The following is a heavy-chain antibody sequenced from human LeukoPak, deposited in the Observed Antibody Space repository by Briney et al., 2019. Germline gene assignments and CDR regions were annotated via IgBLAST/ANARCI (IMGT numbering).Heavy chain of an antibody. J-gene: IGHJ6*03. CDR1: GYTFTSYG. D-gene: IGHD3-10*01. CDR2: ISAYNGNT. Sequence: ASVKVSCKASGYTFTSYGISWVRQAPGQGLEWMGWISAYNGNTNYAQKFQGRVTMTRDTSISTAYMELSSLRSDDTAVYYCARGHGSYYYYMDVWGKGTTVTVSS. V-gene: IGHV1-18*01. CDR3: ARGHGSYYYYMDV.